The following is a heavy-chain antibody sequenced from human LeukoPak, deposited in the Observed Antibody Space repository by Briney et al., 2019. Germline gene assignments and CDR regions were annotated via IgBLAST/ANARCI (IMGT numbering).Heavy chain of an antibody. J-gene: IGHJ4*02. CDR1: SGCMTYAC. CDR2: IYPNGLT. Sequence: PADTLSFTCTVCSGCMTYACRSWLQQAKGKGLEWLGFIYPNGLTEYSPPLRSRVSFSVATSKREATVRLSSVTASDTAVYYCTREGYGRSGYFPDFWGQGTLVTVSS. D-gene: IGHD3-22*01. V-gene: IGHV4-59*12. CDR3: TREGYGRSGYFPDF.